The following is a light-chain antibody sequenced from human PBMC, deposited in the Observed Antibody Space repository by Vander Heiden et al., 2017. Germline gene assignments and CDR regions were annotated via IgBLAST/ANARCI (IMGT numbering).Light chain of an antibody. CDR3: QYYDSSLSGVV. Sequence: QSVLTQPPSVSGAPGQRVTISCTGSSSNIGAGYDVHWYQQLPGTAPKLLIYGNSNRPAGVPDRFSGSKSGTSASLATTGLPAEDEADDYCQYYDSSLSGVVFGGGTKLTVL. CDR2: GNS. CDR1: SSNIGAGYD. J-gene: IGLJ2*01. V-gene: IGLV1-40*01.